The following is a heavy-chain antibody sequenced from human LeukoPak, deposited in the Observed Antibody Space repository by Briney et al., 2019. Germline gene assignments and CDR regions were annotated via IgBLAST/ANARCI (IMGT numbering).Heavy chain of an antibody. CDR2: LSGSSSRT. D-gene: IGHD6-19*01. CDR1: GFTFSRYW. CDR3: ARIYASGWSFDS. Sequence: PGGSLRLSCAASGFTFSRYWMSWVRQAPGKGLEWVSALSGSSSRTYYADSVEGRFSISRDNSGKTLFLQLNSLKAEDTAIYYCARIYASGWSFDSWGQGTLVTVS. J-gene: IGHJ4*02. V-gene: IGHV3-23*01.